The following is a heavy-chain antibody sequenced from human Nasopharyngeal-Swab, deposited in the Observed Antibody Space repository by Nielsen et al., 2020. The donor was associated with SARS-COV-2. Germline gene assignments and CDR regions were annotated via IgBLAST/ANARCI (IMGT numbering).Heavy chain of an antibody. D-gene: IGHD3-22*01. CDR3: ARGDDSSGYPYSHDY. CDR2: IYAGGST. CDR1: GFTFSNYA. J-gene: IGHJ4*02. V-gene: IGHV3-66*01. Sequence: GESLKISCPASGFTFSNYAMRWVRQAPGKGLEWVSSIYAGGSTYYADSVKGRFTISRDNSKNTLYLQMNSLRAEDTAVYYCARGDDSSGYPYSHDYWGQGTLVTVSS.